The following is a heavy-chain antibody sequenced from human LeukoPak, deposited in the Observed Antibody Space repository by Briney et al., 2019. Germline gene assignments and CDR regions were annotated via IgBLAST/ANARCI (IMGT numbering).Heavy chain of an antibody. CDR2: IKSKTDGGTT. V-gene: IGHV3-15*01. J-gene: IGHJ6*02. CDR1: GFTFSNAW. CDR3: AREPLPVRGVAPYYYYYGMDV. D-gene: IGHD3-10*01. Sequence: GGSLRLSCAASGFTFSNAWMSWVRQAPGKGLEWVGRIKSKTDGGTTDYAAPVKGRFTISRVDSKNTLYLQMNSLKTEDTAVYYCAREPLPVRGVAPYYYYYGMDVWGQGTTVTVSS.